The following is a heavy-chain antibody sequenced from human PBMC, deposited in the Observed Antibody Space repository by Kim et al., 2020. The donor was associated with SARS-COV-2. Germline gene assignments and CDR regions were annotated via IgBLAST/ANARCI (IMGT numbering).Heavy chain of an antibody. D-gene: IGHD4-4*01. CDR2: IYSGGSST. CDR1: GFTFSSYA. CDR3: AKCNAPYYYYYGMDV. J-gene: IGHJ6*02. V-gene: IGHV3-23*03. Sequence: GGSLRLSCAASGFTFSSYAMSWVRQAPGKGLEWVSVIYSGGSSTYYADSVKGRFTISRDNSKNTLYLQMNSLRAEDTAVYYCAKCNAPYYYYYGMDVWGQGTTVTVSS.